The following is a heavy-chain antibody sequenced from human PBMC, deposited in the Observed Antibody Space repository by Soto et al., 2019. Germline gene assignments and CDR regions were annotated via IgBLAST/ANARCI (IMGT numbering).Heavy chain of an antibody. CDR1: GGSISSGGYY. Sequence: SETLSLTCAVSGGSISSGGYYWYWIRQHPGKCLEWIGYIYYSGTTYYNPSLKSRVTISVDTSKNQFSLKLSSVTAADTAVYYCAASCVACGGFNYYGMDVWGQGTTVTVSS. J-gene: IGHJ6*02. D-gene: IGHD2-21*01. CDR3: AASCVACGGFNYYGMDV. V-gene: IGHV4-31*11. CDR2: IYYSGTT.